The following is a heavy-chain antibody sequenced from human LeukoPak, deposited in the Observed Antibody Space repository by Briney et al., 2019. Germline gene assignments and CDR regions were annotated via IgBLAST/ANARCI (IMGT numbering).Heavy chain of an antibody. CDR3: ARVGRIVVVPAALMDV. Sequence: ASVKVSCKASGYTFTGYYMHWVRQAPGQGLEWMGWISAYNGNTNYAQKLQGRVTMTTDTSTSTAYMELRNLRSDDTAVYYCARVGRIVVVPAALMDVWGKGTTVTISS. D-gene: IGHD2-2*01. V-gene: IGHV1-18*04. J-gene: IGHJ6*03. CDR2: ISAYNGNT. CDR1: GYTFTGYY.